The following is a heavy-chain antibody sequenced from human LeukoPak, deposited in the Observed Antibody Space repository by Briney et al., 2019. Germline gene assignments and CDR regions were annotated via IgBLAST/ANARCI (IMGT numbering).Heavy chain of an antibody. Sequence: PGGSLRLSCAASGFTFSSYWMHWVRQALGKGLVWVSRINSDGSSTSYADSVKGRFTISRDNAKNTLYLQMNSLRAEDTAVYYCARVSYYYGSGSYRPTAVYYFDYWGQGTLVTVSS. V-gene: IGHV3-74*01. CDR3: ARVSYYYGSGSYRPTAVYYFDY. J-gene: IGHJ4*02. CDR1: GFTFSSYW. D-gene: IGHD3-10*01. CDR2: INSDGSST.